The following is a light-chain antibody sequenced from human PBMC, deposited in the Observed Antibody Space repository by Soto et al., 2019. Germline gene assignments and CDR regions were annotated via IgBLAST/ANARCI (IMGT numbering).Light chain of an antibody. CDR2: KAS. CDR3: QQYKSYSCT. V-gene: IGKV1-5*03. Sequence: DIERTQSPSTLSASVGDRVTITCRASQSVSSWLAWYQQKPGKAPKLLIYKASRLESGVPSRFSGSGSGTVFTLTISSLQHDDFAAYYCQQYKSYSCTFGQGTKLEIK. J-gene: IGKJ1*01. CDR1: QSVSSW.